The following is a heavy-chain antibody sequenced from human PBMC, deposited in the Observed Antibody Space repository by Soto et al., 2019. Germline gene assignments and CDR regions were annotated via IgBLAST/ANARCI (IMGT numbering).Heavy chain of an antibody. Sequence: GASLTISCTGVGYTFTTFWISCVGQMPGKGLEWMGRIDPRDSYVNYSPSFQGHVTISLDKSISTAYLQWGSLKASDTAMYYCARLLCSTTTGDSWFDPCGQGTRVTVYS. V-gene: IGHV5-10-1*01. CDR1: GYTFTTFW. J-gene: IGHJ5*02. D-gene: IGHD1-1*01. CDR2: IDPRDSYV. CDR3: ARLLCSTTTGDSWFDP.